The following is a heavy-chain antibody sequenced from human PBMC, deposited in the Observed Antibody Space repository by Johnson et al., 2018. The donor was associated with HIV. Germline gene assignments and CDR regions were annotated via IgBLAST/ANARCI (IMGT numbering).Heavy chain of an antibody. V-gene: IGHV3-30-3*01. CDR1: GFTFSSYA. Sequence: QMQLVESGGGVVQPGRSLRLSCAASGFTFSSYAMHWVRQAPGKGLEWVAVISYDGSNKYYADSGKGRFTISRDNSKNTLYLQMNSLRAEDTAVYYCARTRHYYEAFDIWGQGTMVTVSS. D-gene: IGHD3-10*01. CDR2: ISYDGSNK. J-gene: IGHJ3*02. CDR3: ARTRHYYEAFDI.